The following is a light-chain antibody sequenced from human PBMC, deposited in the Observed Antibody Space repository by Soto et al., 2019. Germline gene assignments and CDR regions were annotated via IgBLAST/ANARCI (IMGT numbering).Light chain of an antibody. J-gene: IGKJ1*01. CDR2: AAS. CDR1: QGISSS. V-gene: IGKV1-12*01. CDR3: RHSWT. Sequence: DIQMTQSPSSVSASVGDRVTITCRARQGISSSLAWYQQKPWKAPKLLIYAASSLQSGVRSRFSGSGSATDFTLTISSLQPEDFANYYCRHSWTFGQGTKVEIK.